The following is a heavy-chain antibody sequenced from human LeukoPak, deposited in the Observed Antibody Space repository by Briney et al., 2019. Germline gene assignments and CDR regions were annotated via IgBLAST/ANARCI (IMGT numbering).Heavy chain of an antibody. CDR1: GYTFTGYY. CDR3: ARQGGSSLNFDY. D-gene: IGHD1-26*01. V-gene: IGHV1-2*02. Sequence: ASVKVSCKASGYTFTGYYIHWVRQAPGQGVEWMAWINPNSGDTSHAQRFQDRVTMTRDMSTSTAYMDLSMLTSDETALYYCARQGGSSLNFDYWGQGTLVTVSS. J-gene: IGHJ4*02. CDR2: INPNSGDT.